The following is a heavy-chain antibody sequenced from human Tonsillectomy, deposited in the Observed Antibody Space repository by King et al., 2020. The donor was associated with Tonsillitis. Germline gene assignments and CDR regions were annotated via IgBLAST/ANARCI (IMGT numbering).Heavy chain of an antibody. CDR3: AKDLTGGDNSYYYMDV. D-gene: IGHD7-27*01. CDR2: ISYDGSTK. CDR1: GFSFSTSG. Sequence: VQLVESGGGVVQPGRSLRLSCAASGFSFSTSGMHWVRQAPGKGLEWVALISYDGSTKYYGDSVKGRLTISRDNFKNTLYLEMTSLKAEDTAVYYCAKDLTGGDNSYYYMDVWGKGTTVTVSS. J-gene: IGHJ6*03. V-gene: IGHV3-30*18.